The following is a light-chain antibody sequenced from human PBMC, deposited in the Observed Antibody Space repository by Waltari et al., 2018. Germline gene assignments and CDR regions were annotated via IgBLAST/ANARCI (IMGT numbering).Light chain of an antibody. Sequence: DTQMTQSPSTLSASVGDRVTITCRASQSVNGWLAWYQQKPGKAPNLLIYKASTLESGVPSRFSGSGSGTEFTLTISSLQPDDFATYYCQQYNSYSRTFGQGTRVEIK. CDR2: KAS. J-gene: IGKJ1*01. CDR1: QSVNGW. V-gene: IGKV1-5*03. CDR3: QQYNSYSRT.